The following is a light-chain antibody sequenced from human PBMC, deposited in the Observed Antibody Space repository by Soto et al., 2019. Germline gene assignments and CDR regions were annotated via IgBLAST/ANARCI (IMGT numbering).Light chain of an antibody. V-gene: IGKV1-39*01. CDR1: QSIINS. CDR3: QQTFSPPYT. Sequence: DIQMTQSLSSLSASVGDTVTITCRASQSIINSLSWYQQKPGKAPKFLIYVASTLQRGVPSRFSGSGSGTDFTLTISSLQPEDVATYYCQQTFSPPYTFGQGTKLEIK. CDR2: VAS. J-gene: IGKJ2*01.